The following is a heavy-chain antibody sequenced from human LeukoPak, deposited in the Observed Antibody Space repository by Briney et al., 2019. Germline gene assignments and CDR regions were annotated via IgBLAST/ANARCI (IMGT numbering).Heavy chain of an antibody. CDR1: GFTVSSKF. CDR2: IYSGGRT. CDR3: ARAPRFDY. J-gene: IGHJ4*02. Sequence: GGSLRLSCAASGFTVSSKFMSWVRQAPGKGLEWVSVIYSGGRTYYADSVKGRFTISRDNSKNTLYLQMNSLRAGDTAVYYCARAPRFDYWGQGTLVTVSS. V-gene: IGHV3-53*01.